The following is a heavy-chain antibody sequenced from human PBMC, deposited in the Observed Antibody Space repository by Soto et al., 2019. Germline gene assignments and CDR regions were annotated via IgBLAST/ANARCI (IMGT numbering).Heavy chain of an antibody. V-gene: IGHV1-69*01. J-gene: IGHJ4*02. Sequence: QVQLVQSGAEVKKPGSSVKVSCTASGGTFSSYAISWVRQAPGQGLEWMGGIIPIFGTANYAQKFQGRVTITADESTSTAYMELSSLRSEDTAVDYCARMGIAAACTVGYYFDYWGQGTLVTVSS. CDR2: IIPIFGTA. D-gene: IGHD6-13*01. CDR1: GGTFSSYA. CDR3: ARMGIAAACTVGYYFDY.